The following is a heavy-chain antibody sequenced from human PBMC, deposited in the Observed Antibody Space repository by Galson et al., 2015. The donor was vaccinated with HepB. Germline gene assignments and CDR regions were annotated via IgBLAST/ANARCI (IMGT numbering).Heavy chain of an antibody. CDR2: IYPGSSDT. V-gene: IGHV5-51*01. Sequence: QSGAEVKKPGESLKISCRGSGYSFTNYWIGWVRQMPGKGLEWMGIIYPGSSDTKYSPSFRGHVTISTDTSTSTAFLQWSSLQASDTAIYYCARHAAAPTWSHFDHWGQGTPVTVSS. D-gene: IGHD6-13*01. CDR3: ARHAAAPTWSHFDH. CDR1: GYSFTNYW. J-gene: IGHJ4*02.